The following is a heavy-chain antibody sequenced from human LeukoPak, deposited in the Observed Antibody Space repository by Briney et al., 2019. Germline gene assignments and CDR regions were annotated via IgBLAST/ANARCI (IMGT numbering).Heavy chain of an antibody. D-gene: IGHD3-10*01. CDR2: IYSGSNT. CDR1: GFTVNNNY. CDR3: ARVTLWGSGSYLAYYYMDV. J-gene: IGHJ6*03. V-gene: IGHV3-53*01. Sequence: GASLRLSCAASGFTVNNNYMSWVRQTPGKGLEGVSVIYSGSNTYYADSVKGRFTISRDNAKNSLYLQMNSLRAEDTAVYYCARVTLWGSGSYLAYYYMDVWGKGTTVTVSS.